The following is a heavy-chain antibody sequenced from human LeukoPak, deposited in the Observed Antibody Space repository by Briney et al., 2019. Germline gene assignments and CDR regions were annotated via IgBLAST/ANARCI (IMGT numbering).Heavy chain of an antibody. V-gene: IGHV3-23*01. D-gene: IGHD3-22*01. CDR3: AKSPITMIVVVRKGYYFDY. Sequence: GGSLRLSCVASGFTFSSYAMSWVRQAPGKGLEWVSAISGSGGSTYYADSVKGRFTISRDNSKNTLYLQMNSLRAEDTAVYYCAKSPITMIVVVRKGYYFDYWGQGTLVTVSS. CDR2: ISGSGGST. CDR1: GFTFSSYA. J-gene: IGHJ4*02.